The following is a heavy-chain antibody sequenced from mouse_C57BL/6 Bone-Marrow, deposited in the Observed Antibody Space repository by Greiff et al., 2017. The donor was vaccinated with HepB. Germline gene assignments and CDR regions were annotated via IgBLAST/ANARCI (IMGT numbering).Heavy chain of an antibody. CDR2: INPNNGGT. J-gene: IGHJ3*01. CDR1: GYTFTDYY. V-gene: IGHV1-26*01. D-gene: IGHD1-1*01. Sequence: EVKLQQSGPELVKPGASVKISCKASGYTFTDYYMNWVKQSHGKSLEWIGDINPNNGGTSYNQKFKGKATLTVDKSSSTAYMELRSLTSEDSAVYYCARERLLRYWFAYWGQGTLVTVSA. CDR3: ARERLLRYWFAY.